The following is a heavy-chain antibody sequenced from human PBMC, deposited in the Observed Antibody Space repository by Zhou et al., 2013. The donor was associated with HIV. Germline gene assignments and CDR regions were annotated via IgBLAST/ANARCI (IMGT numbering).Heavy chain of an antibody. D-gene: IGHD6-13*01. V-gene: IGHV1-69*04. CDR2: IIPFFDVP. CDR3: ARHLAAATVGVNWGWFDP. CDR1: GDTFRSSYA. J-gene: IGHJ5*02. Sequence: QVQLVQSGAEVRKPGSSVKVSCRVSGDTFRSSYAITWVRQAPGQGLEWMGTIIPFFDVPNYAQKFQGRVTITADKSTSTSYLELRSPRSEDTAVYYCARHLAAATVGVNWGWFDPWGQGTLVTVSS.